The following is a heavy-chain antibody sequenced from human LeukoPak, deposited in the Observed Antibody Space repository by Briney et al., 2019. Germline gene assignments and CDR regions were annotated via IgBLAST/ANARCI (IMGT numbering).Heavy chain of an antibody. CDR2: IIPIFGTA. J-gene: IGHJ5*02. D-gene: IGHD6-13*01. V-gene: IGHV1-69*05. CDR3: ARVKTSSSGFDP. Sequence: SVKVSCKASGGTFSSYAISWVRQAPGQGLEWMGGIIPIFGTANYAQKFQGRVTITTDEPTSTAYMELSSLRSEDTAMYYCARVKTSSSGFDPWGQGTLVTVSS. CDR1: GGTFSSYA.